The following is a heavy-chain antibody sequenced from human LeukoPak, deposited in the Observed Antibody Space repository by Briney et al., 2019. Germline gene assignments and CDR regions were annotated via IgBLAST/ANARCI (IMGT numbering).Heavy chain of an antibody. V-gene: IGHV3-23*01. D-gene: IGHD6-19*01. Sequence: GGSLRLSCAASGFTFSSYAMSWVRQAPGKGLEWVSAISGSGGSTYYADSVKGRFTISRDNSKNTLCPQMNSLRAEDTAVYYCARERLYSSGWPYYYYGMDVWGQGTTVTVSS. CDR3: ARERLYSSGWPYYYYGMDV. CDR2: ISGSGGST. CDR1: GFTFSSYA. J-gene: IGHJ6*02.